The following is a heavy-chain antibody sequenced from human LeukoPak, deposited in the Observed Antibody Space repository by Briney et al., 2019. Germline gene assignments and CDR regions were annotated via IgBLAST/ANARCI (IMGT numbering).Heavy chain of an antibody. D-gene: IGHD3-22*01. CDR2: ISYDGSNK. CDR1: GFTFSSYA. Sequence: GGSLRLSCAASGFTFSSYAMHWVRQAPGKGLEWVAVISYDGSNKYYADSVKGRFTISRDNSKNTLYLQMNSLRAEDTAVYYCAREVGSITMIVVVITGPYGMDVWGEGTTVTVSS. CDR3: AREVGSITMIVVVITGPYGMDV. V-gene: IGHV3-30-3*01. J-gene: IGHJ6*04.